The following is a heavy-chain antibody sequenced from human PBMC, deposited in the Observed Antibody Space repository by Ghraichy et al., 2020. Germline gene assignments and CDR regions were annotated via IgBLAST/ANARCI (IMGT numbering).Heavy chain of an antibody. D-gene: IGHD3-22*01. CDR1: GFTFDDYA. J-gene: IGHJ3*02. V-gene: IGHV3-9*01. CDR3: AKGYYDSSWGDAFDI. Sequence: SLRLSCAASGFTFDDYAMHWVRQAPGKGLEWVSGISWNSGSIGYADSVKGRFTISRDNAKNSLYLQMNSLRAEDTALYYCAKGYYDSSWGDAFDIWGQGTMVTVSS. CDR2: ISWNSGSI.